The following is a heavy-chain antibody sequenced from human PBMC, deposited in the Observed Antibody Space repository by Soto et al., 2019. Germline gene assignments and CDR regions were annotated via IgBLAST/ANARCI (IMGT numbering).Heavy chain of an antibody. J-gene: IGHJ4*02. D-gene: IGHD1-26*01. V-gene: IGHV4-4*02. CDR1: GASIRSNNR. CDR3: ARVYSGSDSDS. Sequence: QVQLQESGPGLVKPSGTLSLTCAVSGASIRSNNRWSWVRQSPGKGLEWIGEIFHSGSTNYKPSXXXXXXXSXXXXXXXXXXXXXXXTAXXXXXXYCARVYSGSDSDSWGRGTLVTV. CDR2: IFHSGST.